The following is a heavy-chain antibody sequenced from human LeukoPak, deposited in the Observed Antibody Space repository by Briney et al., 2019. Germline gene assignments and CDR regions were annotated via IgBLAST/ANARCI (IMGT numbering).Heavy chain of an antibody. J-gene: IGHJ4*02. Sequence: GGSLRLSCAASGFTFSSYWMHWVRQAPGKGLVWVSRINTDGSSTSYADSVKGRFTISRDNAKNTLYLQMNSLRAEDTAVYYCASGSSSGIGDYWGQGTLVTVSS. CDR3: ASGSSSGIGDY. CDR2: INTDGSST. V-gene: IGHV3-74*01. D-gene: IGHD6-6*01. CDR1: GFTFSSYW.